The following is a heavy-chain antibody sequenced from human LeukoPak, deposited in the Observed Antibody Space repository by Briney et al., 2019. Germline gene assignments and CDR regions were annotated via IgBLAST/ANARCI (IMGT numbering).Heavy chain of an antibody. Sequence: SVKVSCKASGGTFSSYAISWVRQAPGQGLEWMGGIIPIFGTANYAQKFQGRVTITTDESTSTAYMELSSLRSEDTAVYYCARGKKKYSYGYMGVWGKGTTVTVSS. CDR2: IIPIFGTA. CDR1: GGTFSSYA. V-gene: IGHV1-69*05. J-gene: IGHJ6*03. D-gene: IGHD5-18*01. CDR3: ARGKKKYSYGYMGV.